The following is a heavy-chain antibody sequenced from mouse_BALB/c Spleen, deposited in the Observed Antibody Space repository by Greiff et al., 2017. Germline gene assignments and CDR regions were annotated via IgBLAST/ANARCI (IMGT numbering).Heavy chain of an antibody. CDR1: GFTFSSFG. V-gene: IGHV5-17*02. CDR3: ARETYYGNYELAY. J-gene: IGHJ3*01. D-gene: IGHD2-10*01. CDR2: ISSGSSTI. Sequence: EVQRVESGGGLVQPGGSRKLSCAASGFTFSSFGMHWVRQAPEKGLEWVAYISSGSSTIYYADTVKGRFTISRDNPKNTLFLQMTSLRSEDTAMYYCARETYYGNYELAYWGQGTLVTVSA.